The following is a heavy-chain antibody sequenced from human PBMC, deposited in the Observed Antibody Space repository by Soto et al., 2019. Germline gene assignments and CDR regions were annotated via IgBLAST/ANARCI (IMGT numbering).Heavy chain of an antibody. CDR1: GASISGYY. V-gene: IGHV4-4*07. J-gene: IGHJ5*02. CDR3: VRGGTKTLRDWFAP. CDR2: IYATGTT. D-gene: IGHD1-1*01. Sequence: SETLSLTCTVSGASISGYYWSWIRKSAGKGLEWIGRIYATGTTDYNPSLKSRVMISVDTSKKQFSLKLRSVTAADTAVYYCVRGGTKTLRDWFAPWGQGISVTVSS.